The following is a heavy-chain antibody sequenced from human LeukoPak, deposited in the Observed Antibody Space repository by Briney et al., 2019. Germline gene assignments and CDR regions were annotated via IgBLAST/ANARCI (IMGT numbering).Heavy chain of an antibody. Sequence: PGGSLRLSCAASGFTLSSYAMSWVRQAPGKGLEWVSAISGSGGNTYYADSVKGRFTISRDNSKNTLYLQMNSLRAEDTAVYYCSSLYYYDSSGYTIFDYWGQGTLVTVSS. V-gene: IGHV3-23*01. CDR2: ISGSGGNT. CDR3: SSLYYYDSSGYTIFDY. J-gene: IGHJ4*02. D-gene: IGHD3-22*01. CDR1: GFTLSSYA.